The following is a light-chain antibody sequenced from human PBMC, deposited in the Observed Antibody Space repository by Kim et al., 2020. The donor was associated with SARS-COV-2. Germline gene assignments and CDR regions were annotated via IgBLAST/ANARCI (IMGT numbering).Light chain of an antibody. Sequence: QSVLTQPPSVSAAPGQEVTISCSGSSSNIGNNYVSWYQQLPGTAPKLLIYDNNKRPSGIPDRFSGSKSGTSATLGITGLQTGDEADYYCGTWDSSLSAVFGGGTQLTVL. J-gene: IGLJ3*02. CDR3: GTWDSSLSAV. CDR2: DNN. V-gene: IGLV1-51*01. CDR1: SSNIGNNY.